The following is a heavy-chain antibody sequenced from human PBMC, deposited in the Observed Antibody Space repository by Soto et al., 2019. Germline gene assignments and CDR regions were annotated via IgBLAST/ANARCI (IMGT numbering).Heavy chain of an antibody. CDR2: ISGSGGST. CDR3: ANSRLRQWGYSSSWSTTEFDP. CDR1: GFTFSSYA. J-gene: IGHJ5*02. V-gene: IGHV3-23*01. D-gene: IGHD6-13*01. Sequence: GGSLRLSCAASGFTFSSYAMSWVRQAPGKGLEWVSAISGSGGSTYYADSVKGRFTISRDNSKNTLYLQMNSLRAEDTAVYYCANSRLRQWGYSSSWSTTEFDPWGQGTLVTVSS.